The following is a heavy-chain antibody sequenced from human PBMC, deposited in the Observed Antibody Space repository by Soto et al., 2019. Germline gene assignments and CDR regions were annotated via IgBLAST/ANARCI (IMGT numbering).Heavy chain of an antibody. CDR2: MNPNSGNT. J-gene: IGHJ5*02. Sequence: QVQLVQSGAEVKKPGASVKVSCKASGYTFTSYDINWVRQATGQGLEWRGWMNPNSGNTGYAQKFQGRVTMTRNTSISTAYRELRSLISEDAAVYCWTRGRRSGGWGFDPWAQGTLVTVSS. CDR1: GYTFTSYD. V-gene: IGHV1-8*01. CDR3: TRGRRSGGWGFDP. D-gene: IGHD3-10*01.